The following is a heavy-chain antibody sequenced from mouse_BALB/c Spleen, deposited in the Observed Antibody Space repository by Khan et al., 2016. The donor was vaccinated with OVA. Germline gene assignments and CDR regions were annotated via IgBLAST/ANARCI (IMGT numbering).Heavy chain of an antibody. Sequence: QVQLKQSGAELARPGASVKMSCKASGYTFTSYTIHWIKKRPGQGLEWIGYINPSNDYTNYNQKFKDTATLTTDKSSTTAYLRLSSLTSDDSTVYNCVRDGAYHRNDGWFAYWGQGTLVTVSA. V-gene: IGHV1-4*01. D-gene: IGHD2-14*01. J-gene: IGHJ3*01. CDR1: GYTFTSYT. CDR2: INPSNDYT. CDR3: VRDGAYHRNDGWFAY.